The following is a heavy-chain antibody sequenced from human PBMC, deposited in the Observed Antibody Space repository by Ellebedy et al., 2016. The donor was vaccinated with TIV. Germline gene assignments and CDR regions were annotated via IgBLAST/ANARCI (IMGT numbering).Heavy chain of an antibody. V-gene: IGHV3-30-3*02. D-gene: IGHD3-10*01. CDR3: AKDCGPTYYYGSGSYYPDY. Sequence: GESLKISCAVSGFTFTNFAMHWVRQAPGKGLEWVTVISFDGSSQYYADSVKGRFTISRDNSKNTVYLQMSSLRAEDTAVYYCAKDCGPTYYYGSGSYYPDYWGQGTLVTVSS. CDR1: GFTFTNFA. CDR2: ISFDGSSQ. J-gene: IGHJ4*02.